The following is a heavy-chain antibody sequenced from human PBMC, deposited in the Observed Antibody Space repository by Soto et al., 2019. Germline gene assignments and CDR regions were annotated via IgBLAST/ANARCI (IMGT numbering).Heavy chain of an antibody. CDR3: ARDYYKYYDSSGYYRSPAY. V-gene: IGHV4-59*01. CDR2: IYYSGST. Sequence: SETLSLTCTVSGGSISGYYWSWIRQPPGKGLEWIGYIYYSGSTSYNPSLKSRLTISVDTSKNQFSLRLTSVTAADTAVYYCARDYYKYYDSSGYYRSPAYWGQGTLVTVSS. J-gene: IGHJ4*02. D-gene: IGHD3-22*01. CDR1: GGSISGYY.